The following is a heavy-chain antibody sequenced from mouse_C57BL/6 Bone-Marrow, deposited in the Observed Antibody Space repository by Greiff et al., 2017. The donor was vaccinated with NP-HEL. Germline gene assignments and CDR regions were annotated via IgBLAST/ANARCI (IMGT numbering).Heavy chain of an antibody. CDR2: ISSGSSTI. J-gene: IGHJ4*01. D-gene: IGHD1-1*01. CDR3: ARRGGSSVYYYAMDY. CDR1: GFTFSDYG. Sequence: EVMLVESGGGLVKPGGSLKLSCAASGFTFSDYGMHWVRQAPEKGLEWVAYISSGSSTIYYAVTVKGRFTISRDNAKNTLFLQMTSLRSEDTAMYYCARRGGSSVYYYAMDYWGQGTSVTVSS. V-gene: IGHV5-17*01.